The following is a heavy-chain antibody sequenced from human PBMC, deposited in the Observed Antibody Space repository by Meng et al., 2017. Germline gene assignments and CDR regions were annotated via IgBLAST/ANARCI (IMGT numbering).Heavy chain of an antibody. CDR2: INAGNGNT. J-gene: IGHJ2*01. D-gene: IGHD3-22*01. CDR1: GYTFTSYA. V-gene: IGHV1-3*01. Sequence: QFQLVQSGAEWKKPGASVKVSCKASGYTFTSYAMHWVRQAPGQRLEWMGWINAGNGNTKYSQKFQGRVTITRDTSASTAYMELSSLRSEDTAVYYCATDGQDSSGYYSWYFDLWGRGTLVTVSS. CDR3: ATDGQDSSGYYSWYFDL.